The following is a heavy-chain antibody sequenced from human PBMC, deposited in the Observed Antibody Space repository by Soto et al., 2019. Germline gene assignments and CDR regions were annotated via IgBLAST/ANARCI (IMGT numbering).Heavy chain of an antibody. Sequence: GGSVKVSRTASGYTFTIHRISGARQAPGRGLEWMGWIRAYNGKTNYAQKFQGRGTMTTDTSTSTDYMELRSLRSDDTAVYYCARDWDYYGSGTKYGMYVWGQGTAVTVSS. V-gene: IGHV1-18*01. CDR3: ARDWDYYGSGTKYGMYV. J-gene: IGHJ6*02. CDR2: IRAYNGKT. CDR1: GYTFTIHR. D-gene: IGHD3-10*01.